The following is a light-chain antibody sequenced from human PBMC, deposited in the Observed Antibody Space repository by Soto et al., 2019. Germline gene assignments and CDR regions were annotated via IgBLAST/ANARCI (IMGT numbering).Light chain of an antibody. CDR3: SSYSSINTHV. J-gene: IGLJ1*01. CDR2: DVS. CDR1: SSDVGGYNF. V-gene: IGLV2-14*01. Sequence: QSVLTQPASVSASPGQSITISCTGTSSDVGGYNFVSWYQQHPGKAPKLIISDVSNRPSGVSTRFSGSKSGNTASLTISGLQAEDEADYYCSSYSSINTHVFGTGTKVTVL.